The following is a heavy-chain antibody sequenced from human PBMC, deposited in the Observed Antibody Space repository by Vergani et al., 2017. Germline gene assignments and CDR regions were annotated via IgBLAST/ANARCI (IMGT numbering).Heavy chain of an antibody. Sequence: QVHLAESGGGVVQPGRSLRLSCVVSGFTSSYYGMHWVRQAPGKGLEWVAVISYDGTQKYYADSVKGRFTISRDNSKSTLYLQMNSLRTEDTAVYYCVKDHMGASFVGTNHNDYWGQGTLVTVSS. J-gene: IGHJ4*02. V-gene: IGHV3-30*18. CDR2: ISYDGTQK. CDR3: VKDHMGASFVGTNHNDY. D-gene: IGHD1-26*01. CDR1: GFTSSYYG.